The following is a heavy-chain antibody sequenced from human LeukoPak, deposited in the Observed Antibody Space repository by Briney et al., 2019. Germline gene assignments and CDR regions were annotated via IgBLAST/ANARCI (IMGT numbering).Heavy chain of an antibody. CDR3: ASWAGNTQSDSWSGPFDY. CDR2: MSSDSSFI. J-gene: IGHJ4*02. V-gene: IGHV3-21*05. CDR1: GFTFRSYA. Sequence: GGSLRLSCVASGFTFRSYAMNWVRQAPGRGLEWVSYMSSDSSFINYADSVKGRFTISRDNAKNSLYLQMSSLRVEDTAVYYCASWAGNTQSDSWSGPFDYWGQGTLVTVSS. D-gene: IGHD3-3*01.